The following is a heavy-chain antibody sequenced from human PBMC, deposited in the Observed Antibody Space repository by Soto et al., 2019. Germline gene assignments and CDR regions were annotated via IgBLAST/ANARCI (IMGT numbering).Heavy chain of an antibody. J-gene: IGHJ6*03. CDR1: GFTFSSYA. CDR2: ISGSGVST. V-gene: IGHV3-23*01. CDR3: AKVHCSSTSCYVDYYYYYMDV. D-gene: IGHD2-2*01. Sequence: EVQLLESGGGLVQPGGSLRLSCAASGFTFSSYAMSWVRQAPGKRLEWVSAISGSGVSTDYADSVKGQFTISRDNSKNTLYLQMNSLRAEDTAVYYCAKVHCSSTSCYVDYYYYYMDVWGKGTTVTVSS.